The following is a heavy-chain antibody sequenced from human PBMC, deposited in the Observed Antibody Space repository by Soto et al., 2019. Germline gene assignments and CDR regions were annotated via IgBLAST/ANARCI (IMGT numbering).Heavy chain of an antibody. CDR2: INPSGGST. J-gene: IGHJ4*02. V-gene: IGHV1-46*01. CDR1: GYTFTSYY. CDR3: AREGATLDY. D-gene: IGHD1-26*01. Sequence: ASVKVSCKASGYTFTSYYMHWVRQAPGQGLEWMGIINPSGGSTSYAQKLQGRVTMTRDTSTSTGYMELSSLRYEDTAVYYCAREGATLDYWGQGTLVTVSS.